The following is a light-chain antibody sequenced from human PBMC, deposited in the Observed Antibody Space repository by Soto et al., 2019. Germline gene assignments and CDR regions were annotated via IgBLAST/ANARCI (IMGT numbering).Light chain of an antibody. CDR1: QGISTY. J-gene: IGKJ5*01. CDR3: QQLNSYPVT. CDR2: AAS. Sequence: DIQLTQSPSFLSASVGDRVTITCRASQGISTYLAWYQQKPGKAPNLLIYAASSLQRGVPSRFSGSASGTDFILTITSLQPEDFATYYCQQLNSYPVTFGQGTRLEI. V-gene: IGKV1-9*01.